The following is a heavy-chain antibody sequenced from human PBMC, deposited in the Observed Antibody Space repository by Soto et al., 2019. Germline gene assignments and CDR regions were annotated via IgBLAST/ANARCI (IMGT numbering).Heavy chain of an antibody. Sequence: QVQLQESGPGLVKPSETLSLTCTVSGGSISSYYWSWIRQPAGKGLEWIGRIYTSGSTNYNPSLKSRVTMSVDASKNQFSLKLSSVTAADTAVYYCAREGCSGGSCYSGVWFDPWGQGTLVTVSS. D-gene: IGHD2-15*01. CDR3: AREGCSGGSCYSGVWFDP. CDR2: IYTSGST. J-gene: IGHJ5*02. V-gene: IGHV4-4*07. CDR1: GGSISSYY.